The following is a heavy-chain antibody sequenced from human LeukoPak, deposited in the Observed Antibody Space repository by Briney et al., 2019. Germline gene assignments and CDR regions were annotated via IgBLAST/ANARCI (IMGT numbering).Heavy chain of an antibody. CDR2: ISYDGSNK. D-gene: IGHD2-8*02. V-gene: IGHV3-30-3*01. CDR3: ARDPWWNGPFDY. J-gene: IGHJ4*02. Sequence: GGSLRLSCAASGFTFSSYAMHWVRQAPGKGLEWVAVISYDGSNKYYADSVKGRFTISRDNAKNSLYLQMNSLRAEDTAVYYCARDPWWNGPFDYWGQGTLVTVSS. CDR1: GFTFSSYA.